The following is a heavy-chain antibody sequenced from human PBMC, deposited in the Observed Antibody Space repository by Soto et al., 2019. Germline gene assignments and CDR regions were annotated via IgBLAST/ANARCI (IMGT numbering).Heavy chain of an antibody. CDR2: IIPIFGTA. V-gene: IGHV1-69*13. CDR1: GGTFSSYA. CDR3: ATTISLVRRVITWPIDY. J-gene: IGHJ4*02. Sequence: SVKVSCKASGGTFSSYAISWVRQAPGQGLEWMGGIIPIFGTANYAQKFQGRVTITADESTSTAYMELSSLRSEDTAVYYCATTISLVRRVITWPIDYWGQGTLVTVSS. D-gene: IGHD3-10*01.